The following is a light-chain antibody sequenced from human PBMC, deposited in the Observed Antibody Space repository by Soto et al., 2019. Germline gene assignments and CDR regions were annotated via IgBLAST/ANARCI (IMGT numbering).Light chain of an antibody. V-gene: IGKV3-20*01. Sequence: ETVLTQSPGTLSLSPGERATLSCRASQTVSSSYLAWYQQKPGQAPRLLIYGASSRATGIPDRFSGSGSGTDFTLTSSRLEPEGFAVYYCQQYCQQYGSSPPSWTFGQGTRVEIK. CDR2: GAS. CDR3: QQYCQQYGSSPPSWT. CDR1: QTVSSSY. J-gene: IGKJ1*01.